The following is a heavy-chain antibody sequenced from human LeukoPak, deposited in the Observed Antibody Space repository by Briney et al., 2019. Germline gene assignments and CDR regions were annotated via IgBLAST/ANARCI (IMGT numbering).Heavy chain of an antibody. V-gene: IGHV3-30-3*01. CDR1: GFTFSSYA. J-gene: IGHJ5*02. CDR2: ISYDGSNK. D-gene: IGHD6-13*01. Sequence: GGSLRLSCAASGFTFSSYAMHWVRQAPGKGLEWVAVISYDGSNKCYADSVKGRFTISRDNSKNTLYLQMNSLRAEDTAVYYCARDKGIAATWRNWFDPWGQGTLVTVSS. CDR3: ARDKGIAATWRNWFDP.